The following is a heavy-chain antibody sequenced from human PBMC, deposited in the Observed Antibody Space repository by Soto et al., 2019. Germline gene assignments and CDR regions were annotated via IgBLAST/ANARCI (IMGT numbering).Heavy chain of an antibody. CDR2: IFQSGST. J-gene: IGHJ5*02. CDR3: ARGRGRYSSGWSWFDP. Sequence: SETLSLTCVVSGGTIMSPDWWTFVRQPPGKGLEWIGEIFQSGSTNYTPSLESRVTISVDKSKNQFSLTLTSVTAADTAVYFCARGRGRYSSGWSWFDPWGQGILVTVSS. D-gene: IGHD6-19*01. CDR1: GGTIMSPDW. V-gene: IGHV4-4*02.